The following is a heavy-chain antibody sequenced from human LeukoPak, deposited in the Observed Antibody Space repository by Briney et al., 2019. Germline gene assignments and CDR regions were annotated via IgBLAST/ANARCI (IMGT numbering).Heavy chain of an antibody. D-gene: IGHD3-10*01. J-gene: IGHJ4*02. CDR2: INAGNGNT. CDR3: ARKRNYGSGSYYSLDH. V-gene: IGHV1-3*01. Sequence: ASVKVSCKASGYTFTSYAMHWVSQARGQRLEWMGWINAGNGNTKYSQKFQGRVTITRDTSASTAYMELSSLRSEDTAVYYCARKRNYGSGSYYSLDHWGQGTLFTVSS. CDR1: GYTFTSYA.